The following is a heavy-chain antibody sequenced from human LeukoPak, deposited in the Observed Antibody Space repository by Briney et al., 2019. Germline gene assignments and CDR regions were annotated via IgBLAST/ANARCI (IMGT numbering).Heavy chain of an antibody. CDR1: GFTFSSYW. V-gene: IGHV3-7*01. CDR3: ARETLDCGDYVGYYGMDV. J-gene: IGHJ6*02. D-gene: IGHD4-17*01. CDR2: IKKDGSEK. Sequence: QPGGSLRLSCAASGFTFSSYWMSWVRQAPGKGLEWVSYIKKDGSEKYYVDSVKGRFTISRDNAKNSLYLQMNSLRAEDTAVYYCARETLDCGDYVGYYGMDVCGQGTTVTVS.